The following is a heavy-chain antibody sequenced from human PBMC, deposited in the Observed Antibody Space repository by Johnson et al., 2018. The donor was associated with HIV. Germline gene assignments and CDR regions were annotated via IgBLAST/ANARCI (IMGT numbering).Heavy chain of an antibody. Sequence: QVQLVESGGGVVQPGRSLRLSCAASGFTFSSYGMHWVRQAPGKGLEWVAVISYDGSNKYYVDSVKGRFTISRDNSKNTLYLQMNSLRPEDTAVYYCTRGSFTDDAFDVWGLGTMVTVSS. CDR1: GFTFSSYG. CDR3: TRGSFTDDAFDV. J-gene: IGHJ3*01. D-gene: IGHD1-26*01. V-gene: IGHV3-30*03. CDR2: ISYDGSNK.